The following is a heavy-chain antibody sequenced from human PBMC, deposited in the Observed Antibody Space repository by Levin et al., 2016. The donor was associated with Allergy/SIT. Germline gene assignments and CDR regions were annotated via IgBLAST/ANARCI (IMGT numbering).Heavy chain of an antibody. J-gene: IGHJ4*02. V-gene: IGHV4-34*01. D-gene: IGHD2-2*01. CDR3: ASRDLGYCSSTSCPDY. CDR2: INHSGST. Sequence: WIRQPPGKGLEWIGEINHSGSTNYNPSFKSRVTISVDTSKNQFSLKLSSVTAADTAVYYCASRDLGYCSSTSCPDYWGQGTLVTVSS.